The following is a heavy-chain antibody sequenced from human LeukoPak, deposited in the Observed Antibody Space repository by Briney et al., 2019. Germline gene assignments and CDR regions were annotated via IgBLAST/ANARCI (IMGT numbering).Heavy chain of an antibody. CDR2: IYTSGST. J-gene: IGHJ4*02. CDR1: GGSISSGSYY. D-gene: IGHD6-19*01. CDR3: ARGGLVASFDY. Sequence: PSQTLSLTCTVSGGSISSGSYYWSWIRQPAGKGLEWIGRIYTSGSTNYNPSLKSRVTISVDTSKNQFSLKLSCVTAADTAVYYCARGGLVASFDYWGQGTLVTVSS. V-gene: IGHV4-61*02.